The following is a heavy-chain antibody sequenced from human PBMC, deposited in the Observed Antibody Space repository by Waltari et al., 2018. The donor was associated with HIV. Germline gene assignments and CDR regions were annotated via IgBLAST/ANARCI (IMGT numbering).Heavy chain of an antibody. CDR2: INHRGST. CDR3: ATLNRGGGFDS. Sequence: QVHLQQWGAGLLKPSETLSLTCAVYGGSFSEYYWIGEINHRGSTDYSPSLRSRLTISVDSSKNQFSLKLTSVTAADTAVYYCATLNRGGGFDSWGQGVLVTVSA. V-gene: IGHV4-34*01. CDR1: GGSFSEYY. J-gene: IGHJ4*02. D-gene: IGHD2-15*01.